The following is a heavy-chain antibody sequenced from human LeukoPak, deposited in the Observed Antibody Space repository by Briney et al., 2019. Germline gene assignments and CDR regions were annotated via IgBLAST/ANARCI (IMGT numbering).Heavy chain of an antibody. D-gene: IGHD3-22*01. V-gene: IGHV5-51*01. Sequence: GESLKISRKASGYSFTNYWIAWVRQMPGKGLEWMGFIYPGDSDTTYSPSFQGQVTISADKSISTAYLQWSSLKASDTAMYYCARQYYDSSGYFNTYYFDYWGQGTLVTVSS. CDR3: ARQYYDSSGYFNTYYFDY. CDR1: GYSFTNYW. CDR2: IYPGDSDT. J-gene: IGHJ4*02.